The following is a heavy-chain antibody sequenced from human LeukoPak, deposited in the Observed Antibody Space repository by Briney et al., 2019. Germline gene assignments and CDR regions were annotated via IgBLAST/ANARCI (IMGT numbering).Heavy chain of an antibody. V-gene: IGHV3-23*01. J-gene: IGHJ4*02. Sequence: PGGSLSLSCAPSGVTFSDFAMCWVRQSPGKGLEWVSSITTSGESTYYADSVKGRVAISRDNSGSTLYLQMNSLRIEDSAVYYCAKRLSRGYYGKLIFDYWGQGALVTVSS. CDR3: AKRLSRGYYGKLIFDY. D-gene: IGHD2-15*01. CDR2: ITTSGEST. CDR1: GVTFSDFA.